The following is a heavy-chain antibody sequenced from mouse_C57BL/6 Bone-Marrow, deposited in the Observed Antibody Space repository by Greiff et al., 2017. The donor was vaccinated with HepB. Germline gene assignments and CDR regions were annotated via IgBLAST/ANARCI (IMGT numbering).Heavy chain of an antibody. D-gene: IGHD2-2*01. CDR3: AIVEGYDYFDY. Sequence: QVQLQQPGAELVKPGASVKLSCKASGYTFTSYWMQWVKQRPGQGLEWIGEIDPSDSYTNYNQKFKGKATLTVDTSSSTAYMQLSSLTSEDSAVYYCAIVEGYDYFDYWGQGTTPTVSS. V-gene: IGHV1-50*01. CDR2: IDPSDSYT. CDR1: GYTFTSYW. J-gene: IGHJ2*01.